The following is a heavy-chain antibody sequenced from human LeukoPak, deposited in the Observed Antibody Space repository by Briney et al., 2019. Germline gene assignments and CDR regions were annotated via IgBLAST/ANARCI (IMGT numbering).Heavy chain of an antibody. D-gene: IGHD5-12*01. CDR2: IRYAGSNK. Sequence: GRTLRLSCAASGFTFSSYGMHWVRQAPGKGLEWVAFIRYAGSNKYYADSVKGRFTISRDNSKHTLYLQMNSLRAEDTAVYYCANLGVATIAYDAFDIWGQGTMVTVSS. CDR3: ANLGVATIAYDAFDI. CDR1: GFTFSSYG. V-gene: IGHV3-30*02. J-gene: IGHJ3*02.